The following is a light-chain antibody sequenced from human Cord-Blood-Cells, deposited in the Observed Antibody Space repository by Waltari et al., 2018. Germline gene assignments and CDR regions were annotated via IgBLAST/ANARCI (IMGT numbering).Light chain of an antibody. CDR2: GAS. Sequence: EIVMTQSPASLSVSPGERAPLSCRASQSVSSNLAWYQQKPGQAPRILIYGASTSATGIPARFSGSGSGTEFTLTISSLQSEDFAVYYCQQYNNWPLTFGGGTKVEIK. CDR3: QQYNNWPLT. CDR1: QSVSSN. J-gene: IGKJ4*01. V-gene: IGKV3-15*01.